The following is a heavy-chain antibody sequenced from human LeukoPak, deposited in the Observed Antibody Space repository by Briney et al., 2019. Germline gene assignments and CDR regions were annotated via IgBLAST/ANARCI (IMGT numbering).Heavy chain of an antibody. D-gene: IGHD1-26*01. CDR2: ISGSGSTI. CDR3: AKLREWELPDLFDY. J-gene: IGHJ4*02. Sequence: QPGGSLRLSCAASGFTFSSYEMNWVRQAPGKGLEWVSYISGSGSTIYYADSVKGRFTISRDNAKNSLYLQMNSLRAEDTAVYYCAKLREWELPDLFDYWGQGTLVTVSS. CDR1: GFTFSSYE. V-gene: IGHV3-48*03.